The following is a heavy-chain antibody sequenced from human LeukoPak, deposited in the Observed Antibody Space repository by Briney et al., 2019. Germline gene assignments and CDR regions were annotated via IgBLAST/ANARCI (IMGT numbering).Heavy chain of an antibody. CDR2: ISSNGGST. J-gene: IGHJ4*02. CDR3: VKDRGAVAGTLISYYFDY. V-gene: IGHV3-64D*06. Sequence: PGRSLRLSCAASGFTFSSYAMHWVRQAPGKGLEYVSAISSNGGSTYYADSVKGRFTISRDNSKNTLYLQMSSLRAEDTAVYYCVKDRGAVAGTLISYYFDYWGQGTLVTVSS. D-gene: IGHD6-19*01. CDR1: GFTFSSYA.